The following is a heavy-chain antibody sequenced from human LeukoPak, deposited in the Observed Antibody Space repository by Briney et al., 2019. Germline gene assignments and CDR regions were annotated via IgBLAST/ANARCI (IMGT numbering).Heavy chain of an antibody. CDR1: GGSISSYY. CDR3: ARHDLTGWYVY. J-gene: IGHJ4*02. D-gene: IGHD6-19*01. CDR2: ISHSGST. Sequence: SESLSLTCTVSGGSISSYYWSWIRQPPGRGLEWIGYISHSGSTNYSPSLNSRVTVSVDTSKNQFSLKLSSVTAADTAVYYCARHDLTGWYVYWGQGTLVTVSS. V-gene: IGHV4-59*08.